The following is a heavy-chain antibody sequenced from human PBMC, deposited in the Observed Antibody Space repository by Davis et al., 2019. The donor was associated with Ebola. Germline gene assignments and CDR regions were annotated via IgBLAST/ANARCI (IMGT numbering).Heavy chain of an antibody. J-gene: IGHJ4*02. CDR2: IHYSRST. CDR3: ARGDYEGYFDH. CDR1: AASTSPSSYS. D-gene: IGHD4-17*01. Sequence: SETLSLTCTVSAASTSPSSYSWGCIRQPPGKGLVRTCRIHYSRSTYYNPSLKSRVTISVDTSKNQFSLKLSSVTAADSAVYYCARGDYEGYFDHWGQGTPVTVSS. V-gene: IGHV4-39*07.